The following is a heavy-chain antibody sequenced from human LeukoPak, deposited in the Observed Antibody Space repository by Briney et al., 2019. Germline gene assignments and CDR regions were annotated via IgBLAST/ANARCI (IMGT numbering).Heavy chain of an antibody. D-gene: IGHD4-17*01. V-gene: IGHV1-2*02. CDR1: GYTFTFHY. Sequence: ASVKVSCKASGYTFTFHYLHWVRQAPGQGLEWMGWINPDSGDTHYAQRFQGRVSVTRDTSITTAYMDLSTLRSDDTAMYYCARETAVTTAIHLNHFDLWGRGTLITVSS. CDR2: INPDSGDT. J-gene: IGHJ4*02. CDR3: ARETAVTTAIHLNHFDL.